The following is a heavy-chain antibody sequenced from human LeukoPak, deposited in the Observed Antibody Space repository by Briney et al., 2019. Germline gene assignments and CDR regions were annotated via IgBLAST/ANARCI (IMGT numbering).Heavy chain of an antibody. CDR2: ISSSSSYT. J-gene: IGHJ4*02. V-gene: IGHV3-11*06. CDR1: GFTFSDYY. Sequence: GGSLRLSCAASGFTFSDYYMSWIRQAPGKGLEWVSYISSSSSYTNYAGSVKGRFTISRDNAKNSLYLQMNSLRAEDTAVYYCARDCRFTDYGSGNSDYFDYWGQGTLVTVSS. CDR3: ARDCRFTDYGSGNSDYFDY. D-gene: IGHD3-10*01.